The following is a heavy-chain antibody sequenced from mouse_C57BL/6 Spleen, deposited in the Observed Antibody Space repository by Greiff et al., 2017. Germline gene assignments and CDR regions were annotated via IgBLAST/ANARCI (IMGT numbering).Heavy chain of an antibody. CDR3: ARDDGYYPFDY. V-gene: IGHV5-17*01. D-gene: IGHD2-3*01. CDR1: GFTFSDYG. Sequence: EVKVEESGGGLVKPGGSLKLSCAASGFTFSDYGMHWVRQAPEKGLEWVAYISSGSSTIYYADTVKGRFTISRDNAKNTLFLQMTSLRSEDTAMYYCARDDGYYPFDYWGQGTTLTVSS. J-gene: IGHJ2*01. CDR2: ISSGSSTI.